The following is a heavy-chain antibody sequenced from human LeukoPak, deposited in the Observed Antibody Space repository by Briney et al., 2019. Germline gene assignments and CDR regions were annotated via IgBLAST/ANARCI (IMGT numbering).Heavy chain of an antibody. CDR3: ARGVTARGFYNYMDV. Sequence: GASVKVSCKASDYTFTSYYMHWVRQATGQGLEWVGWINPNSGGTSYAQKFQGRVTMTRDTSISTAYMDLSRLSSDDTTVYYWARGVTARGFYNYMDVWDKGTTVTTSS. J-gene: IGHJ6*03. V-gene: IGHV1-2*02. D-gene: IGHD2-21*02. CDR1: DYTFTSYY. CDR2: INPNSGGT.